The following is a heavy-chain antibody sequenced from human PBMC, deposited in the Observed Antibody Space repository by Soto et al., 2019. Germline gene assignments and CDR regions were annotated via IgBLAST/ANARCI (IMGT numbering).Heavy chain of an antibody. V-gene: IGHV3-33*01. Sequence: QVQLVESGGGVVQPGMSLRLSCAASGFTFSTYGMHWVRQAPGKGLEWVAVIWYDGSYKYYADSVKGRFNISRDNSKNTLYLQMNSLRAEDTAVYYCARDRGGGSYYYFDYWGQGTLVTVSS. J-gene: IGHJ4*02. D-gene: IGHD1-26*01. CDR1: GFTFSTYG. CDR3: ARDRGGGSYYYFDY. CDR2: IWYDGSYK.